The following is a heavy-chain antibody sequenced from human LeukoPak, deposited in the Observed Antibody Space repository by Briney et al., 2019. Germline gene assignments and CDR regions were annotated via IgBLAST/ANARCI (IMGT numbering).Heavy chain of an antibody. Sequence: GGSLRLSCAASGFTFSSYAMHWVRQAPGKGLEWVAVISYDGSRKYYADSVKGRFTISRDNSKNTLHLQMNSLRAEDTAVYYCARDKTIFGVASYYYYGMDVWGRGTTVSVPS. CDR3: ARDKTIFGVASYYYYGMDV. V-gene: IGHV3-30-3*01. D-gene: IGHD3-3*01. CDR1: GFTFSSYA. J-gene: IGHJ6*02. CDR2: ISYDGSRK.